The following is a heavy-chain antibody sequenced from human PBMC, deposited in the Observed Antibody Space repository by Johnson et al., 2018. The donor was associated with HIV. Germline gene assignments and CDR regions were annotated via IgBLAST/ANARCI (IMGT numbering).Heavy chain of an antibody. J-gene: IGHJ3*02. Sequence: QVQLVESGGGVVQPGRSPRLSCAASGFTFSSYAMHWVRQAPGKGLEWVAVISYDGSHKYYADSLRGRFNISRDNPKNTLYLQMKSLRAEDTGVYYCAKPPSMGADAFDIWGQGTMVTVSS. CDR3: AKPPSMGADAFDI. CDR1: GFTFSSYA. V-gene: IGHV3-30*18. CDR2: ISYDGSHK. D-gene: IGHD3-16*01.